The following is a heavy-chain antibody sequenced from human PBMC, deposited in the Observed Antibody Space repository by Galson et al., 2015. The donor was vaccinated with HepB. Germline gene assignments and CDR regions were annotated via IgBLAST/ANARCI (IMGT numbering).Heavy chain of an antibody. CDR1: GFTFTNFG. D-gene: IGHD6-19*01. CDR3: ASSPGYSSASLGDYYYYMDV. J-gene: IGHJ6*03. V-gene: IGHV3-33*01. CDR2: IWFDGTNK. Sequence: SLRLSCAASGFTFTNFGMHWVRQAPGKGLEWVAVIWFDGTNKYYADSVQGRFTISRDNTKNTLYLQMNSLRAEDTAVYYCASSPGYSSASLGDYYYYMDVWGKGTTVTVSS.